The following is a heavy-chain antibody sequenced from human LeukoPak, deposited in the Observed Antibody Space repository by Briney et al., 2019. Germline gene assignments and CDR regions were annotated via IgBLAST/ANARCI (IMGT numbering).Heavy chain of an antibody. Sequence: GATVKISCKASGYSFTDYFLHWVQQAPGKGLEWMGRVDPEDGETIYAEKFQGRVATTADTSRDTAYMELSSLRSEDTAVYYCTIVGLDYYDTSGYPSWGQGTLVTVSS. CDR1: GYSFTDYF. CDR3: TIVGLDYYDTSGYPS. CDR2: VDPEDGET. V-gene: IGHV1-69-2*01. D-gene: IGHD3-22*01. J-gene: IGHJ5*02.